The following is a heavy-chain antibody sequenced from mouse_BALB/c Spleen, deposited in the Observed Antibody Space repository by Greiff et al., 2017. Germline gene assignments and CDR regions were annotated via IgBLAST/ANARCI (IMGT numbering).Heavy chain of an antibody. V-gene: IGHV5-17*02. Sequence: EVKVVESGGGLVQPGGSRKLSCAASGFTFSSFGMHWVRQAPEKGLEWVAYISSGSSTIYYADTVKGRFTISRDNPKNTLFLQMTSLRSEDTAMYYCARSEGFYAMDYWGEGTSVTVSS. CDR3: ARSEGFYAMDY. J-gene: IGHJ4*01. CDR2: ISSGSSTI. CDR1: GFTFSSFG.